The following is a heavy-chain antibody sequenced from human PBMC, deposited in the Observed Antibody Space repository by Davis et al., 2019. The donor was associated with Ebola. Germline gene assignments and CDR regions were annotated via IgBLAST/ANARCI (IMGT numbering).Heavy chain of an antibody. Sequence: PGGSLRLSCAASGFTFSSYSMNWVRQAPGKGLEWVSSISSSSSYIYYADSVKGRFTISRDNAKNSLYLQMNSLRAEDTAVYYCARMYTQGYSNYFYYYGMDVWGQGTTITVSS. CDR3: ARMYTQGYSNYFYYYGMDV. V-gene: IGHV3-21*01. CDR1: GFTFSSYS. J-gene: IGHJ6*02. D-gene: IGHD4-11*01. CDR2: ISSSSSYI.